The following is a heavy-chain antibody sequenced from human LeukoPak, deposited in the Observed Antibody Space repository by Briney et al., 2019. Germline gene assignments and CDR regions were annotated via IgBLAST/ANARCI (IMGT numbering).Heavy chain of an antibody. D-gene: IGHD3-16*01. V-gene: IGHV3-43*02. CDR2: ISGDGGST. Sequence: PGGSLRLSCAASGFAFDDYAMHWVRQAPGTGLEWVSLISGDGGSTYYADSVKGRFTISRDNSKNTLYLQMNSLRAEDTAVHYCARGFEGEYFDYWGQGTLVTVSS. CDR3: ARGFEGEYFDY. J-gene: IGHJ4*02. CDR1: GFAFDDYA.